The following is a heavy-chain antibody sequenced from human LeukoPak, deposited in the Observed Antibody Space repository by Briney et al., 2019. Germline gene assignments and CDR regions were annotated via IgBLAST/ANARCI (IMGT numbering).Heavy chain of an antibody. CDR2: IRYDGSNK. Sequence: GGSLRLSCAVSGFTFSSYGMHWVRQAPGKGLEWVAFIRYDGSNKYYADSVKGRFTFSRDNSKNTLYLQMNSLRAEDTAVYYCATGGSSWYGPPDYWGQGTLVTVSS. CDR3: ATGGSSWYGPPDY. V-gene: IGHV3-30*02. CDR1: GFTFSSYG. J-gene: IGHJ4*02. D-gene: IGHD6-13*01.